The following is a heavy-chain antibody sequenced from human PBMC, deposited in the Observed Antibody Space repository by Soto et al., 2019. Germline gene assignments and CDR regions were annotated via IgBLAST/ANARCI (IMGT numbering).Heavy chain of an antibody. CDR1: GGSISSGDYY. V-gene: IGHV4-30-4*01. J-gene: IGHJ4*02. D-gene: IGHD1-26*01. Sequence: QVQLQESGPGLVKPSQTLSLTCTVSGGSISSGDYYWSWIRQPPGKGLEWIGYIYYSGSTYYNPSLKSRVTLSVDTSKTQFSLKLSSVTAAATAVYYCATEGGIVGATTVDYWGQGTLVTVSS. CDR3: ATEGGIVGATTVDY. CDR2: IYYSGST.